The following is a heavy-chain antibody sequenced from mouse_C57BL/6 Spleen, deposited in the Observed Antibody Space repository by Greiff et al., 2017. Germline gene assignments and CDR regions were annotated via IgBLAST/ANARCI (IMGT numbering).Heavy chain of an antibody. CDR3: ARPFTTVAAMDY. CDR2: INPSSGYT. D-gene: IGHD1-1*01. Sequence: VQLQQSGAELAKPGASVKLSCKASGYTFTSYWIHWVKQRPGQGLEWIGYINPSSGYTKYNQKFKDKATLTAEKSSSTAYMQLSSLTYEDSAVYYCARPFTTVAAMDYTGQGTSVTVSS. V-gene: IGHV1-7*01. CDR1: GYTFTSYW. J-gene: IGHJ4*01.